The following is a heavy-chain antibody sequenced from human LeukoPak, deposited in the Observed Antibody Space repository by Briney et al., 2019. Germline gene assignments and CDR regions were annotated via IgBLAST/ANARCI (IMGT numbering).Heavy chain of an antibody. CDR3: ARDRDSSSWYNWFDP. CDR1: GFTFSSYG. Sequence: GGSLRLSCAASGFTFSSYGMHWVSQAPGKGLEWVAVIWYDGSNKYYADFVKGRFTTSRDNSKNTLYLQMNSLRAEDTAVYYCARDRDSSSWYNWFDPWGQGTLVTVSS. CDR2: IWYDGSNK. J-gene: IGHJ5*02. V-gene: IGHV3-33*01. D-gene: IGHD6-13*01.